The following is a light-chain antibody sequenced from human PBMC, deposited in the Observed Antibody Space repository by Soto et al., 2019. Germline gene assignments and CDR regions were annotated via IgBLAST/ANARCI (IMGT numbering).Light chain of an antibody. CDR1: QSVSSS. V-gene: IGKV3-20*01. Sequence: EIVVTQSPASLSVSPGERVTVSCRASQSVSSSLAWYQQRPGQAPRLLIYDASNRATGIPARFSGSGSGTEFTLTISSLEPEDFAVYYCQQYGSSPQTFGQGTKVDIK. J-gene: IGKJ1*01. CDR3: QQYGSSPQT. CDR2: DAS.